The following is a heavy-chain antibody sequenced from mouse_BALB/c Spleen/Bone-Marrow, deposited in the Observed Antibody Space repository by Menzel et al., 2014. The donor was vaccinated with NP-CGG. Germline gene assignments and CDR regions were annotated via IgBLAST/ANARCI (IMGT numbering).Heavy chain of an antibody. CDR2: IDDGSGGKS. D-gene: IGHD1-1*02. Sequence: GGLVKPGGSLELCCKASGFTISSTYWMCWVRQAPGKGLEWIGCIDDGSGGKSYYATWVNGRFTLSRDIDQSTGCLQLNSLTAADTAMYYCARDAYIGGSGGYGFSVWGQGTLVTVS. CDR1: GFTISSTYW. CDR3: ARDAYIGGSGGYGFSV. J-gene: IGHJ3*02. V-gene: IGHV5-9*04.